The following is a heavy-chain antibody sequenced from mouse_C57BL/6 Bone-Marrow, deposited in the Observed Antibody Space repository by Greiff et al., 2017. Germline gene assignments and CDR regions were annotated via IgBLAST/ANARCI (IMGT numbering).Heavy chain of an antibody. CDR1: GFNIKDTY. Sequence: EVKLVESGAELVKPGASVKLSCTASGFNIKDTYMHWVKQRPEQGLEWIGRIDPANGNTKYDPKFQGKATITADTSSNTAYLQRSSLTSEDTAVYYCARGYDDVYYAMDYWGQGTSVTVSS. V-gene: IGHV14-3*02. D-gene: IGHD2-14*01. CDR2: IDPANGNT. J-gene: IGHJ4*01. CDR3: ARGYDDVYYAMDY.